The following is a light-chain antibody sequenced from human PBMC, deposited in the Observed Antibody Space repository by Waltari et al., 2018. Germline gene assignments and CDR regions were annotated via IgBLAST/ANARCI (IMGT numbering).Light chain of an antibody. CDR3: QQCDRSPLT. V-gene: IGKV3-20*01. CDR2: GAS. Sequence: IVLTHSPCTLSLSPGEIATLSCSASQSVTSIYLAWYQQKPGQAPRLLIYGASTRATGIPDRFSGSGSGTDFTLTISRLEPEDFEVYYCQQCDRSPLTFGGGTKVEIK. J-gene: IGKJ4*01. CDR1: QSVTSIY.